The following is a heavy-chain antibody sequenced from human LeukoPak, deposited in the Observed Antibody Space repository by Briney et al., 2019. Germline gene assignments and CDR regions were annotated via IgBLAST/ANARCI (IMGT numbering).Heavy chain of an antibody. CDR2: IYYSGST. CDR3: ARGGSGTYYRY. D-gene: IGHD1-26*01. J-gene: IGHJ4*02. CDR1: GGSITSYH. V-gene: IGHV4-59*01. Sequence: SETLSLTCTVSGGSITSYHYSWIRQPPGKGLEWIGYIYYSGSTNYTPSLKSRVTISVDTSKNQFSLKLSSVTAADTAVYYCARGGSGTYYRYWGQGTLVTVSS.